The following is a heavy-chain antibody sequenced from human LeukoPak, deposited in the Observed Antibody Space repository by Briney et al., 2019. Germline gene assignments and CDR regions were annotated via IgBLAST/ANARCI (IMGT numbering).Heavy chain of an antibody. D-gene: IGHD2-15*01. V-gene: IGHV3-23*01. CDR3: AKYVVVVAATHYFDY. Sequence: GGSLRLSCAASEFTFSSYAMSWVRQAPGKGLEWVSAISGSGGSTYYADSVKGRFTISRDNSKNTLYLQMNSLRAEDTAVYYCAKYVVVVAATHYFDYWGQGTLVTVSS. CDR2: ISGSGGST. CDR1: EFTFSSYA. J-gene: IGHJ4*02.